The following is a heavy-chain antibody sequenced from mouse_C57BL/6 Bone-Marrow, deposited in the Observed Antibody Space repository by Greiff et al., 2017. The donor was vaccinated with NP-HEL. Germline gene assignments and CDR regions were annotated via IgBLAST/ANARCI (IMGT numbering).Heavy chain of an antibody. V-gene: IGHV1-81*01. D-gene: IGHD1-1*01. Sequence: VKLVESGAELARPGASVKLSCKASGYTFTSYGISWVKQRTGQGLEWIGEIYPRSGNTYYNEKFKGKATLTADKSSSTAYMELRSLTSEDSAVYFCARLYYYGSFYWYFDVWGTGTTVTVSS. CDR1: GYTFTSYG. CDR2: IYPRSGNT. CDR3: ARLYYYGSFYWYFDV. J-gene: IGHJ1*03.